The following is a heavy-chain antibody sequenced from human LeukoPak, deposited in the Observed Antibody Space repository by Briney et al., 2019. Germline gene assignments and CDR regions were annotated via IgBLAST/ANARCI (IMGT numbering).Heavy chain of an antibody. CDR1: GYTFTGYY. CDR3: ARALAGAIDY. J-gene: IGHJ4*02. V-gene: IGHV1-3*03. Sequence: GASVKVSCKASGYTFTGYYMHWVRQAPGQGLEWMGWINAGNGNTKYSQEFQGRVTITRDTSASTAYMELSSLRSEDMAVYYCARALAGAIDYWGQGTLVTVSS. CDR2: INAGNGNT. D-gene: IGHD4/OR15-4a*01.